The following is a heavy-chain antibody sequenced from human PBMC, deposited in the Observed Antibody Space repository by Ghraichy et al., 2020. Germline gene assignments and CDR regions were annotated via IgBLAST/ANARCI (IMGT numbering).Heavy chain of an antibody. J-gene: IGHJ6*02. D-gene: IGHD3-3*01. CDR3: ARFDFWSSNYYSYGMDF. V-gene: IGHV4-59*01. CDR1: GGSISSYY. CDR2: IYYSGST. Sequence: SETLSLTCTVSGGSISSYYWSWIRQPPGKGLEWIGYIYYSGSTNYNPSLKCRVTISVDTSKNQFSLKLSSVTAADTAVYYCARFDFWSSNYYSYGMDFWGQGTTVTVSS.